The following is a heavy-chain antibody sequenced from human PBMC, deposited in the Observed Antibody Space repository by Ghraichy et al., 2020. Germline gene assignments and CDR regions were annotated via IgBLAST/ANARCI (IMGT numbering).Heavy chain of an antibody. D-gene: IGHD3-10*01. J-gene: IGHJ3*02. V-gene: IGHV4-61*02. CDR3: ARDNRGANYFGSGGWGLSI. Sequence: SETLSLTCTVSGGSISSGSYYWSWIRQPAGKGLEWIGRIYPSESANYNPSLKSRVTISVDTSKNQFSLKLSSVTAADTAVYYCARDNRGANYFGSGGWGLSIWGQGTMVTVSS. CDR2: IYPSESA. CDR1: GGSISSGSYY.